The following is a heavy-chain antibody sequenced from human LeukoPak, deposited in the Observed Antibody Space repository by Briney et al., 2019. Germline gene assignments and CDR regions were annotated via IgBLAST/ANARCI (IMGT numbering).Heavy chain of an antibody. D-gene: IGHD2-2*01. V-gene: IGHV1-69*13. CDR1: GGTFSSYA. Sequence: ASVKVSCKASGGTFSSYAISWVRQAPGQGLEWMGGIIPIFGTANYARKFQGRVTITADESTSTAYMELSSLRSEDTAVYYCAKDSSTPNWFDPWGQGTLVTVSS. CDR2: IIPIFGTA. J-gene: IGHJ5*02. CDR3: AKDSSTPNWFDP.